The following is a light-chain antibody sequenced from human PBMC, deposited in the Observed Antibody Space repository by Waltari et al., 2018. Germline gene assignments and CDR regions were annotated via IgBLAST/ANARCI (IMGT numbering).Light chain of an antibody. J-gene: IGKJ2*01. CDR3: QQYGRSPYT. V-gene: IGKV3-20*01. Sequence: EIVLTQSPGTLSLSPGESATLSSRASQSLSSTYLAWSQHKPGQAPRLLIYGASSRATGIPDRFSGSGSGTDFTLSISRLEPEDSAVYYCQQYGRSPYTFGQGTKLEIK. CDR2: GAS. CDR1: QSLSSTY.